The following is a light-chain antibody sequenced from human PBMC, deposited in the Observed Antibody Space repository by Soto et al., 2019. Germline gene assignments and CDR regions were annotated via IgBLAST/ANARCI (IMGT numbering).Light chain of an antibody. CDR3: NSYTTSSPYVV. J-gene: IGLJ2*01. CDR2: EVT. Sequence: QSALTQPASVSGSPGQSTTISCTGTSSDVGGYNYVSWYQQHPGKAPKLMIYEVTNRPSGVSDRFSGSKSGNTASLTISGLQAEAVADYYCNSYTTSSPYVVFGGGTKLTVL. V-gene: IGLV2-14*01. CDR1: SSDVGGYNY.